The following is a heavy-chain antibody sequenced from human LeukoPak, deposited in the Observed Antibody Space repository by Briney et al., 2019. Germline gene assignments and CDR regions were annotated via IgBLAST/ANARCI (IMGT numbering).Heavy chain of an antibody. D-gene: IGHD5-18*01. CDR3: AREAMYSYGNNFDY. CDR2: IYYSGST. CDR1: GGSVSSGSYY. V-gene: IGHV4-61*01. Sequence: SQTLSLTCAVSGGSVSSGSYYWSWIRQPPGKGLEWIGYIYYSGSTNYNPSLKSRVTISVDTSKNQFSLKLSSVTAADTAVYHCAREAMYSYGNNFDYWGQGTLVTVSS. J-gene: IGHJ4*02.